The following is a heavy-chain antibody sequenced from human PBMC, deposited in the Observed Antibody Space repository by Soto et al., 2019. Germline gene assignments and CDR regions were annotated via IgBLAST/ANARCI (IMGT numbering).Heavy chain of an antibody. CDR2: ISSSSSYI. CDR3: VRIRIIGTSSGCYVDY. CDR1: GFTFSSYT. D-gene: IGHD1-20*01. Sequence: GSLRLSCAASGFTFSSYTMNWVRQAPGKGLEWVSSISSSSSYIYYADSVKGRFTISRDNAKNSLYLQMNGLRAEDTAVYYCVRIRIIGTSSGCYVDYWGQGTLVTVSS. V-gene: IGHV3-21*01. J-gene: IGHJ4*02.